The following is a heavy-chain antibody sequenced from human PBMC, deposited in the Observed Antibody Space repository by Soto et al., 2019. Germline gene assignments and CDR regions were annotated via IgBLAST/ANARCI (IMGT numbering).Heavy chain of an antibody. D-gene: IGHD4-17*01. CDR2: ITSTGYT. CDR3: ARDLYGDYAQDY. CDR1: GFTFNSYS. V-gene: IGHV3-21*01. Sequence: GGSLRLSCAASGFTFNSYSMNWVRQAPGKGLEWVSSITSTGYTSYADSVRGRFTISRDSAKSSLYLQMDNLRVEDTAVYYCARDLYGDYAQDYWGQGS. J-gene: IGHJ4*02.